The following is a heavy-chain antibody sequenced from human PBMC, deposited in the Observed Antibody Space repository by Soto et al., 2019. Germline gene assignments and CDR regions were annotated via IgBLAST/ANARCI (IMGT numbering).Heavy chain of an antibody. V-gene: IGHV3-9*01. CDR2: ISWNSGSI. D-gene: IGHD3-3*02. CDR1: GFTFDDYA. CDR3: EKDISGTNEASDI. Sequence: PGGSLRLSCAASGFTFDDYAMHWVRQAPGKGLEWVSGISWNSGSIGYADSVKGRFTISRDNAKNSLYLEMKSLRAEDTALYYCEKDISGTNEASDIGGKGTMVTVPS. J-gene: IGHJ3*02.